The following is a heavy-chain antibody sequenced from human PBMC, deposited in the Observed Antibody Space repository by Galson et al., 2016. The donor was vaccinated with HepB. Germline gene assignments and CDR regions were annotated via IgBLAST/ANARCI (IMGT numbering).Heavy chain of an antibody. CDR2: SIPMFGTA. CDR3: AIITLVRGLMTHYAMDV. Sequence: VKVSCKASGGTFSTYAISWVRQAPGQGLEWMGGSIPMFGTASYAQKFQGRVTITADDSTSTAYMELSSLRSEDTAVYFCAIITLVRGLMTHYAMDVWGQGTTITVSS. D-gene: IGHD3-10*01. J-gene: IGHJ6*02. V-gene: IGHV1-69*13. CDR1: GGTFSTYA.